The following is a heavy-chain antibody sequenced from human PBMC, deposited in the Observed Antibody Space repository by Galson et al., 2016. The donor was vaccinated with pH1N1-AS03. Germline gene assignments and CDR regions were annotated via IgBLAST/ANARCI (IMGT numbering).Heavy chain of an antibody. CDR3: ANREKAATGQFDY. CDR2: ISSDGGST. CDR1: GFIFSNHG. V-gene: IGHV3-64*02. J-gene: IGHJ4*02. D-gene: IGHD6-13*01. Sequence: SLRLSCAASGFIFSNHGMHWARQAPGKGPEFVARISSDGGSTYYADSVKGRFTISRDNSKNTLYLQMNSLRTEDKAVYYCANREKAATGQFDYWGQGTLVTVSS.